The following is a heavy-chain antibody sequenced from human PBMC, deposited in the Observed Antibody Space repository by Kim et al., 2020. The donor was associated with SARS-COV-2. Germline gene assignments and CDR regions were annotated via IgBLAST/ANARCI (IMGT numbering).Heavy chain of an antibody. V-gene: IGHV1-46*01. D-gene: IGHD2-8*01. CDR3: ASCTWGRDYYYGMDV. Sequence: KFQGRVTMTRDTSTSTVYMELSSMRSEDTAVYYCASCTWGRDYYYGMDVWGQGTTVTVSS. J-gene: IGHJ6*02.